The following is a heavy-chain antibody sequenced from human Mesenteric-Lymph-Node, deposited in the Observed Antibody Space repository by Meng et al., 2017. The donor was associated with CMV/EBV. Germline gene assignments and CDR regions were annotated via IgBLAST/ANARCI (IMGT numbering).Heavy chain of an antibody. CDR2: IWYDGTNK. Sequence: GGSLRLSCAASGFSFNSYGMHWVRQTPGKGLEWVANIWYDGTNKYYGDSMKGRFTISRDNSKNTLYLQMNSLRDEDTAVYYCVKDSGSGAPYYFYGMDVWGQGTTVTVSS. V-gene: IGHV3-33*06. CDR1: GFSFNSYG. J-gene: IGHJ6*02. D-gene: IGHD3-10*01. CDR3: VKDSGSGAPYYFYGMDV.